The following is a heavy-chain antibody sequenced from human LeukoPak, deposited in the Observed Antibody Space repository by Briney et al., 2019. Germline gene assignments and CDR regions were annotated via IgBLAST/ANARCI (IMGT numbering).Heavy chain of an antibody. CDR1: GGSISNYC. CDR2: INTSGST. V-gene: IGHV4-4*07. D-gene: IGHD5-18*01. Sequence: PSETLSLTCTVSGGSISNYCWSWIRQPAGKGLEWIWRINTSGSTNYNPSLESRVSLSVDTSNNQFSLKLNSVTAADTAVYFCARSRGTALITRFDYWGQGTLVTVSS. CDR3: ARSRGTALITRFDY. J-gene: IGHJ4*02.